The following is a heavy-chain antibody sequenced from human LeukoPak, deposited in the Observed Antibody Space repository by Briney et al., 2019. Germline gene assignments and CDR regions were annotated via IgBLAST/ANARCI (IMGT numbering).Heavy chain of an antibody. Sequence: SETLSLTCAVYGGSFSGYYWSWIRQPPGKGLEWIGEINHSGSTNYNPSPKSRVTISVDTSKNQFSLKLSSVTAADTAVYYCARHVRKAAYYYMDVWGKGTTVTISS. V-gene: IGHV4-34*01. CDR3: ARHVRKAAYYYMDV. J-gene: IGHJ6*03. CDR1: GGSFSGYY. CDR2: INHSGST. D-gene: IGHD6-13*01.